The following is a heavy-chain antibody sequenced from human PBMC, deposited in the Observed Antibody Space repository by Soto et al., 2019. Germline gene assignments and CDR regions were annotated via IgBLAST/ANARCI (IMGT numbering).Heavy chain of an antibody. CDR1: GGSFSGYY. D-gene: IGHD5-12*01. CDR3: ARRIEMATTKFDY. J-gene: IGHJ4*02. CDR2: INHSGST. V-gene: IGHV4-34*01. Sequence: QVQLQQWGAGLLKPSETLSLPCAVYGGSFSGYYCSWIRQPPGKGLEWIGEINHSGSTNYNPSLKSRVTISVDTSKHKFSLKLSSVTAADTAVYYCARRIEMATTKFDYWGQGTLVTVSS.